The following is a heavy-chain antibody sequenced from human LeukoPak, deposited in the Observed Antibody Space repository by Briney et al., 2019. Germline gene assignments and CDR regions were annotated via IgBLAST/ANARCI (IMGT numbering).Heavy chain of an antibody. CDR1: RFTFSRYW. Sequence: PGGSLRLSCVDSRFTFSRYWMSWVRQAPGKGLEWVANIKEDGSEEYYVDSVTGRFTISRDNAKNSLYLQMNSLRAEDTALYYCAKDISPRIAADAFDIWGQGTMVTVSS. V-gene: IGHV3-7*03. J-gene: IGHJ3*02. CDR3: AKDISPRIAADAFDI. D-gene: IGHD6-13*01. CDR2: IKEDGSEE.